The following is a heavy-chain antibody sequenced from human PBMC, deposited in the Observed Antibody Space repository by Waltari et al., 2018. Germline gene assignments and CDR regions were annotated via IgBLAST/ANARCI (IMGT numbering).Heavy chain of an antibody. Sequence: QVQLQQWGAGLLKPSETLSLTCAVYGGSFSGYYWSWIRQPPGKGLEWIGEINHSGSTNYNPSLKSRVTISVDTSKNQFSLKLSSVTAADTAVYYCARGGGTYYDYVWGLHWGQGTLVTVSS. CDR2: INHSGST. V-gene: IGHV4-34*01. CDR3: ARGGGTYYDYVWGLH. CDR1: GGSFSGYY. J-gene: IGHJ4*02. D-gene: IGHD3-16*01.